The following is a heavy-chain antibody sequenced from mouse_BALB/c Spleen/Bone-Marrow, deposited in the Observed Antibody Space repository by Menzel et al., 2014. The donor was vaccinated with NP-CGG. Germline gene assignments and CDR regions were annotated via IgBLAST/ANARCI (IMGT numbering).Heavy chain of an antibody. CDR1: GYAFSAYW. J-gene: IGHJ2*01. CDR2: IYPGDGDT. CDR3: ARGGISVDY. V-gene: IGHV1-80*01. Sequence: VHLVESGAELVRPGSSVKISCKASGYAFSAYWMNWVKQRPGQGLEWIGQIYPGDGDTNYNGKFKGRATLTADKSSNTAYMQLSSLTSEDSAVYFCARGGISVDYWGQGTTLTVSS.